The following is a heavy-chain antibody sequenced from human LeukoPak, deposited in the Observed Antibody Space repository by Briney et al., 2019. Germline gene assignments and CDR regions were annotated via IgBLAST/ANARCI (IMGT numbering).Heavy chain of an antibody. J-gene: IGHJ3*02. CDR1: GYSYNSYW. V-gene: IGHV5-51*01. CDR3: ARPKTETGYDAFDI. Sequence: GESLKISCKGSGYSYNSYWIGWVRQMPGKGLEWMGIIYLADSDARYSPSFQGQVSFSADRSINTDYLQWSSLRASDTAMYYCARPKTETGYDAFDIWGQGTMVTVSS. CDR2: IYLADSDA. D-gene: IGHD2-15*01.